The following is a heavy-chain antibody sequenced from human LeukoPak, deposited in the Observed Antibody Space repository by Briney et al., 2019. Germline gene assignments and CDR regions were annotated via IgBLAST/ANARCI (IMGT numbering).Heavy chain of an antibody. V-gene: IGHV3-66*02. D-gene: IGHD3-3*01. Sequence: GGSLRLSCAASGFTVNSNYMTWVRQAPGKGLEWVSVIYSGGSTYYADSVRGRFTISRDNSKNTLCLQMNTLRAEDTTVYYCARGLQWLLDWGQGTLVTVSS. CDR2: IYSGGST. CDR3: ARGLQWLLD. CDR1: GFTVNSNY. J-gene: IGHJ4*02.